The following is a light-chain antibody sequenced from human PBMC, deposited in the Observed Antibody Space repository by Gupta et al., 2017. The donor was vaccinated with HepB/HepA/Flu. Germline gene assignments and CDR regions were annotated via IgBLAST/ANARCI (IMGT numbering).Light chain of an antibody. J-gene: IGKJ3*01. CDR2: DAS. Sequence: EIVLTQSPATLSLSPGERATLSCRASQSVSSYLAWYQQKPGQAPRLIIYDASNSATGTPGRFSGSGCTTDFTLTSSGREAEDFAFYYRQQRSNPFTFGHGTKVDIK. CDR3: QQRSNPFT. V-gene: IGKV3-11*01. CDR1: QSVSSY.